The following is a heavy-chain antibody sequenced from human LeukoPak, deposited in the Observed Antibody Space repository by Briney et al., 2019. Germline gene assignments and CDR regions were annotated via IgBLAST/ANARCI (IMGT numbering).Heavy chain of an antibody. CDR2: ISAYNGNT. CDR1: GYTFTSYG. D-gene: IGHD3-22*01. V-gene: IGHV1-18*01. J-gene: IGHJ4*02. CDR3: ARGGVTYYYDSSGYSYFDY. Sequence: ASVKASCKASGYTFTSYGISWVRQAPGQGLEWMGWISAYNGNTNYAQKLQGRVTMTTDTSTSTAYMELRSLRSDDTAVYYCARGGVTYYYDSSGYSYFDYWGQGTLVTVSS.